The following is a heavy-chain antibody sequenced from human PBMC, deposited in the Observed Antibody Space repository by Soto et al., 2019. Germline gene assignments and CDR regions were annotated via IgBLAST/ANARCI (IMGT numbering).Heavy chain of an antibody. CDR2: ISAYNVNT. V-gene: IGHV1-18*04. CDR3: ASLTLGYFSRTSCLKNAFDI. Sequence: QVQLVQSGAEVKKPGASVKVSCKASGYTFTSSGISWVRQAPGQGLEWMGWISAYNVNTNYAQKLQGRVTMTTDTSTSTAYMELRSLRSADTAVYYCASLTLGYFSRTSCLKNAFDIWGQGTMVTVSS. D-gene: IGHD2-2*01. CDR1: GYTFTSSG. J-gene: IGHJ3*02.